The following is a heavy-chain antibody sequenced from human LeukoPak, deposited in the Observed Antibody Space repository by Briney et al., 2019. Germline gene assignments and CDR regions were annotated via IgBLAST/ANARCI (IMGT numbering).Heavy chain of an antibody. V-gene: IGHV3-23*01. CDR3: AKGSRAGYCSGGSCYPYGMDV. CDR1: GFTFSSYA. J-gene: IGHJ6*02. Sequence: GGSLRLSCAASGFTFSSYAMSWVRQAPGKGLEWVSAISGSGGSTYYADSVKGRFTISRDNSKNTLYLKMNSLRAEDTAVYYCAKGSRAGYCSGGSCYPYGMDVWGQGTTVTVSS. CDR2: ISGSGGST. D-gene: IGHD2-15*01.